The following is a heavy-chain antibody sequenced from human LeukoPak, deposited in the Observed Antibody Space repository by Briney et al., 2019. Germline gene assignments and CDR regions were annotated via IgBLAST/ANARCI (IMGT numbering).Heavy chain of an antibody. D-gene: IGHD6-13*01. CDR1: GGSISSSSYY. J-gene: IGHJ4*02. V-gene: IGHV4-39*01. Sequence: KPSETLSLTCTVSGGSISSSSYYWGWIRQPPGKGLEWIGSIYYSGSTYYNPSLKSRVTISVDTSKHQFSLKLSSVTAADTAVYYCARRGSSWESTYYFDYWGQGTLVTVSS. CDR3: ARRGSSWESTYYFDY. CDR2: IYYSGST.